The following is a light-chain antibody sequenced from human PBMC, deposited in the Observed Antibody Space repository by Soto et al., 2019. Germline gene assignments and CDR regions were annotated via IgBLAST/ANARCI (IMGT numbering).Light chain of an antibody. CDR3: SSYTSSSTVV. CDR2: DVS. V-gene: IGLV2-14*03. Sequence: QSALTQPASVSGSPRQSITISCTGTSRDIGVYNFVSWYQQHPGKAPTLLIYDVSHRPSGISDRFSGSKSGNTASLTISGLQAEDEADYYCSSYTSSSTVVFGGGTQLTVL. J-gene: IGLJ7*01. CDR1: SRDIGVYNF.